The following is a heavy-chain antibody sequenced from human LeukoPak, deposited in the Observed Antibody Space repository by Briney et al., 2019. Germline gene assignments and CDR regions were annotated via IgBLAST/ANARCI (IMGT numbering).Heavy chain of an antibody. D-gene: IGHD3-22*01. V-gene: IGHV4-39*01. Sequence: PSETLSLTCTVSGGSISSSSYYWGWIRQPPGKGLEWIGSIYYSGSTYYNPSLKSRVTISVDTSKNQFSLKLSSVTAADTAVYYCARLNIGSGYFIDYWGQGTLVTVSS. CDR2: IYYSGST. CDR3: ARLNIGSGYFIDY. J-gene: IGHJ4*02. CDR1: GGSISSSSYY.